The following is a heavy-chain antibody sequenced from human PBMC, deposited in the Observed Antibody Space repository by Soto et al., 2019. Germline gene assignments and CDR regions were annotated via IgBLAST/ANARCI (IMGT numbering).Heavy chain of an antibody. CDR3: ALSYRLGSLLPNAFDI. Sequence: GGSLRLSCAASGFTFSSYGMHWVRQAPGKGLEWVAVISYDGSNKYYADSVKGRFTISRDNSKNTLYLQMNSLRAEDTAVYYCALSYRLGSLLPNAFDIWGQGTMVTVSS. D-gene: IGHD3-16*02. V-gene: IGHV3-30*03. CDR2: ISYDGSNK. J-gene: IGHJ3*02. CDR1: GFTFSSYG.